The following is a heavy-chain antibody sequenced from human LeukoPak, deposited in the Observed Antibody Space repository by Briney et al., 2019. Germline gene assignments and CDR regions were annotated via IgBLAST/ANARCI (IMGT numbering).Heavy chain of an antibody. D-gene: IGHD4-17*01. Sequence: GGSLRLSCAASGFTLSGSAMHWVRQASGKRLEWVGRIRSRVNDYATTYAASVKGRFTISRDDSKNTAYLEMNSLKTEDTAVYYCARHGTTVTTSIWGQGTLVTVSS. V-gene: IGHV3-73*01. CDR2: IRSRVNDYAT. CDR1: GFTLSGSA. J-gene: IGHJ4*02. CDR3: ARHGTTVTTSI.